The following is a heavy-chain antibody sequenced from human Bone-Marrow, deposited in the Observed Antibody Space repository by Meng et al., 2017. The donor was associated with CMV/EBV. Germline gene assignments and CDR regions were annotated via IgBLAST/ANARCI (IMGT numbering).Heavy chain of an antibody. D-gene: IGHD6-19*01. CDR1: GFTFRSYW. J-gene: IGHJ4*02. V-gene: IGHV3-7*01. CDR3: ARPARYSSGWYYFDY. Sequence: GGSLRLSCAASGFTFRSYWMTWVRQAPGKGLEWVANINQDGSEKYYVDSVKGRFTISRDNAKNSLYLQMNSLRAEDTAVYYCARPARYSSGWYYFDYWGQGTLVTVSS. CDR2: INQDGSEK.